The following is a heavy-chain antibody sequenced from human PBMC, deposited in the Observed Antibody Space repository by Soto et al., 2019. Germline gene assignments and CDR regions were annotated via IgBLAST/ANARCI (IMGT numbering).Heavy chain of an antibody. J-gene: IGHJ4*02. CDR3: ATLTGITMVRGVIIDPPFDY. CDR2: ISAYNGNT. D-gene: IGHD3-10*01. V-gene: IGHV1-18*04. Sequence: ASVEVSCKASGYTFASYGSSWVRQATGQGLEWMGWISAYNGNTNYAQKLQGRVTMTRDTSISTAYMELSRLRSDDTAVYYCATLTGITMVRGVIIDPPFDYWGQGTLVNVSS. CDR1: GYTFASYG.